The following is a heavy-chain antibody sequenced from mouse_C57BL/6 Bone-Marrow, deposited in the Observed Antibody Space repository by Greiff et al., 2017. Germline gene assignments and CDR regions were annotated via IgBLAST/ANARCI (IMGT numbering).Heavy chain of an antibody. V-gene: IGHV2-2*01. CDR2: IWSGGST. CDR3: ARNWGWLLRGYFDV. D-gene: IGHD2-3*01. Sequence: QVHVKQSGPGLVQPSQSLSITCTVSGFSLTSYGVHWVRQSPGKGLEWLGVIWSGGSTDYNAAFISRLSISKDNSKSQVFFKMNSLQADDTAIYYCARNWGWLLRGYFDVWGTGTTVTVSS. J-gene: IGHJ1*03. CDR1: GFSLTSYG.